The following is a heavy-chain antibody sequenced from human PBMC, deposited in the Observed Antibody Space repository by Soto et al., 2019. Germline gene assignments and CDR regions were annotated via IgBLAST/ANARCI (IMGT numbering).Heavy chain of an antibody. Sequence: QVQLQESDPGLVKPSQTLSLTCTVSGGTISSGGYFWSWIRQHPGKGLEWIGYIYYSGSTYYNPSLKSRVTISVDTSKNQFSLKLSSVTAADTAVYYCARRNQNSSSTSCYFGALDYWGQGTLVTVSS. CDR1: GGTISSGGYF. V-gene: IGHV4-31*03. D-gene: IGHD2-2*01. CDR3: ARRNQNSSSTSCYFGALDY. CDR2: IYYSGST. J-gene: IGHJ4*02.